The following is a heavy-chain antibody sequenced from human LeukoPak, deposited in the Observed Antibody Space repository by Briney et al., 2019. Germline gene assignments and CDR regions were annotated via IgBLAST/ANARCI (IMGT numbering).Heavy chain of an antibody. Sequence: GGSLRLSCAASGFIFSSYAMNWVRQAPGMGLEWVSSIDTTTSYIYYADSVKGRFTISRDNAKSSLYLQMNNLRAEDTAVYYCARDRVPATIEGWLDPWGQGTLVTVSS. V-gene: IGHV3-21*01. CDR3: ARDRVPATIEGWLDP. CDR1: GFIFSSYA. J-gene: IGHJ5*02. D-gene: IGHD2-2*01. CDR2: IDTTTSYI.